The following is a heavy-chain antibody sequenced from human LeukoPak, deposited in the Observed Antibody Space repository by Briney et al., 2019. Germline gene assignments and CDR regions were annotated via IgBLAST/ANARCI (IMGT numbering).Heavy chain of an antibody. V-gene: IGHV3-9*01. D-gene: IGHD3-10*01. CDR1: RFTFSTYA. J-gene: IGHJ4*02. Sequence: GGSLRLSCAASRFTFSTYAMHWVRQAPWKGLEWVSGVSWNSGSIGYADSVKGRFTTSRDNAKNSLYLQMNSLRAEDTAVYYCAKERPDDYYGSGNYPNYFDYWGQGTLVTVSS. CDR3: AKERPDDYYGSGNYPNYFDY. CDR2: VSWNSGSI.